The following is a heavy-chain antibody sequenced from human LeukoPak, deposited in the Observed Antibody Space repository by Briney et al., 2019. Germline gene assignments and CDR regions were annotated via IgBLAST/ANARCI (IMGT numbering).Heavy chain of an antibody. V-gene: IGHV4-34*01. J-gene: IGHJ5*02. CDR1: GGSFSGYY. CDR3: ATTYPMGSRGWFDP. Sequence: SETLSLTCAVYGGSFSGYYWSWIRQPPGKGLEWIGEINHSGSTNYNPSLKSRVTISVDTSKNQFSLKLSSVTAADTAAYYCATTYPMGSRGWFDPWGQGTLVTVSS. D-gene: IGHD3-10*01. CDR2: INHSGST.